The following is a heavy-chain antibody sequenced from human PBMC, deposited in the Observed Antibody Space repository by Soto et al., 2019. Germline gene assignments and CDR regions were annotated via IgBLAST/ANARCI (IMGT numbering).Heavy chain of an antibody. D-gene: IGHD6-13*01. J-gene: IGHJ1*01. V-gene: IGHV1-2*04. CDR1: GYTFTGYY. CDR2: INPNSGGT. CDR3: ARGGSSWSAEYYEL. Sequence: ASVKVSCKASGYTFTGYYMHWVRQAPGQGLEWMGWINPNSGGTNYAQKFQGWVTMTRDTSISTAYMELRSLRSDDTAVYYCARGGSSWSAEYYELWGQGTLVTVSS.